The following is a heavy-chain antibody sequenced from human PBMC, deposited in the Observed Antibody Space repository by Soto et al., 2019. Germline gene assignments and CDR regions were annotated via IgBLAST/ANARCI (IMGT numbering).Heavy chain of an antibody. V-gene: IGHV1-8*01. D-gene: IGHD3-10*01. J-gene: IGHJ5*02. CDR2: MNPNSGNT. Sequence: QTQLVQSAAEVKKPGASVKVSCKASGYTFTNYDINWVRQATGRGLEWMGWMNPNSGNTGYAQKFQGRVTMTRDTSISTAYMELSSLRSEDTAVYYCATGLLQISMDRGVFTKSPYNWFEPWGQGTLVTVSS. CDR1: GYTFTNYD. CDR3: ATGLLQISMDRGVFTKSPYNWFEP.